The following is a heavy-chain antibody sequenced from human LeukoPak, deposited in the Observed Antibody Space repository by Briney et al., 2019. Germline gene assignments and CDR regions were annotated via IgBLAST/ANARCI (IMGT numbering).Heavy chain of an antibody. D-gene: IGHD5-18*01. J-gene: IGHJ6*03. CDR3: AKEGYSYGYYYYYYMDV. Sequence: GGSLRLSCAASGFTFDDYAMHWVRQAPGKGLEWVSLISWDGGSTYYADSVKGRFTISRDNSKNSLYLQMNSLRAEDTALYYCAKEGYSYGYYYYYYMDVWGKGTTVTVSS. V-gene: IGHV3-43D*03. CDR1: GFTFDDYA. CDR2: ISWDGGST.